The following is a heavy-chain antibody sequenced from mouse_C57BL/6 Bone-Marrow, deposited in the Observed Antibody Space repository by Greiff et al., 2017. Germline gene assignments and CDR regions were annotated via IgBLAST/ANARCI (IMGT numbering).Heavy chain of an antibody. Sequence: QVQLQQSGAELVKPGASVKISCKASGYAFSSYWMHWVKQRPGKGLEWIGQIYPGDGDTNYNGKFKGKATLTADKSSSTAYMQLSSLTSEDSAVYVCASYGSSYNRYFGVWGTGTTVTVSS. CDR1: GYAFSSYW. V-gene: IGHV1-80*01. D-gene: IGHD1-1*01. CDR2: IYPGDGDT. CDR3: ASYGSSYNRYFGV. J-gene: IGHJ1*03.